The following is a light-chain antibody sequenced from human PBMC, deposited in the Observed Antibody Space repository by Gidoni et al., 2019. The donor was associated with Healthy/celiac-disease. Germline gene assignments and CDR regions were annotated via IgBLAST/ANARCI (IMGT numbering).Light chain of an antibody. CDR1: KLGDKY. CDR2: QDS. Sequence: SYELTQPPSVSVSPGQTASITCFGDKLGDKYACWYQQNPGQSPVLVIYQDSKRPSGIPERFSGSNSGNTATLTISGTQAMDEADYYCQAWDSSTVVFGGGTKLTVL. CDR3: QAWDSSTVV. J-gene: IGLJ2*01. V-gene: IGLV3-1*01.